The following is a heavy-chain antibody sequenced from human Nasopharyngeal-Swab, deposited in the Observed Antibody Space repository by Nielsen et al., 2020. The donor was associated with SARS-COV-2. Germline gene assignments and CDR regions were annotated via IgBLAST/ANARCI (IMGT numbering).Heavy chain of an antibody. Sequence: ASVKVSCKVSGYTLTELSMHWVRQAPGKGPEWMGGFDPEDGETIYAQKFQGRVTMTEDTSTDTAYMELSSLRSEDTAVYYCATSLPLAAAFSFDYWGQGTLVTVSS. CDR3: ATSLPLAAAFSFDY. D-gene: IGHD6-13*01. J-gene: IGHJ4*02. CDR1: GYTLTELS. V-gene: IGHV1-24*01. CDR2: FDPEDGET.